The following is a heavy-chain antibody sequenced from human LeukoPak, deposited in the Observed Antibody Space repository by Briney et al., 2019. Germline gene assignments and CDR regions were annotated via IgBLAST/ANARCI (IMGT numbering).Heavy chain of an antibody. CDR3: AKDPSCSGGSCYTFFDY. CDR2: ISGSGGST. CDR1: GFTFSSYG. D-gene: IGHD2-15*01. J-gene: IGHJ4*02. Sequence: GGSLRLSCAASGFTFSSYGMSWVRQAPGKGLEWDSAISGSGGSTYYADSVKGRFTISRDNSKNTLYLQMNSRRAEDTAVYYCAKDPSCSGGSCYTFFDYWGQGTLVTVSS. V-gene: IGHV3-23*01.